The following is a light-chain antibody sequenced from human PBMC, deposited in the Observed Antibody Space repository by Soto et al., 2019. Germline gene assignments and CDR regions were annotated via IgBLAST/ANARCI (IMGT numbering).Light chain of an antibody. CDR1: QSLLFSSNNKNY. J-gene: IGKJ1*01. V-gene: IGKV4-1*01. CDR2: WAS. Sequence: DIVMTQSPDSLAVPLGERATINCKSNQSLLFSSNNKNYLAWYQQKAGQPPKVVVYWASTRESGVPDRFSGSGSGTEFTLTIRSLQAEDVAVYFCQQYYSVPRTFGQGTKVEVK. CDR3: QQYYSVPRT.